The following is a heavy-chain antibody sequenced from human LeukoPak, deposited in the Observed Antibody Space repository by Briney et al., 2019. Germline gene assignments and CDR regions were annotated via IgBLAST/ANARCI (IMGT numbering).Heavy chain of an antibody. CDR2: IYADGST. J-gene: IGHJ6*03. CDR3: ARDKWGLLDTAIYYYTDV. CDR1: GDSISSGSYY. D-gene: IGHD5-18*01. V-gene: IGHV4-61*09. Sequence: PSETLSLTCSVSGDSISSGSYYWSWIRQPAGKGLEWVGHIYADGSTDYNPSLKSRVTISVDTSKNHFSLRLSSVTAADTAVYYCARDKWGLLDTAIYYYTDVWGKGTTVTVSS.